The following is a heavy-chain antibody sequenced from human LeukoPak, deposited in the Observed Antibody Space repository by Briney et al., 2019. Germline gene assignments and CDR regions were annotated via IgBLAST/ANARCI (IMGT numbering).Heavy chain of an antibody. V-gene: IGHV3-9*01. J-gene: IGHJ4*02. Sequence: PGGSLRLSCAASGFTFDDYAMHWVRQAPGKGLEWVSGISWNSGSIGYADSVKGRFTISRDNAKNSLYLQMNSLRAEDTALYYCAKGGHRFGELLIGYWGQGTLVTVSS. CDR1: GFTFDDYA. D-gene: IGHD3-10*01. CDR2: ISWNSGSI. CDR3: AKGGHRFGELLIGY.